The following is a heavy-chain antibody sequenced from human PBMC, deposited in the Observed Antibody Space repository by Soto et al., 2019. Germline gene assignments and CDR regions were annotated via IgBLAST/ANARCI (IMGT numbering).Heavy chain of an antibody. CDR1: GGSISSGGYY. CDR3: ARSPATGYLDY. V-gene: IGHV4-30-2*01. J-gene: IGHJ4*02. Sequence: PSETLSLTCAVSGGSISSGGYYWSWIRQPPGKGLEWIGYIYHSGSTYYNPSLKSRVTISVDRSKNQFSLKLSSVTAADTAVYHCARSPATGYLDYWGQGTLVTVSS. D-gene: IGHD3-9*01. CDR2: IYHSGST.